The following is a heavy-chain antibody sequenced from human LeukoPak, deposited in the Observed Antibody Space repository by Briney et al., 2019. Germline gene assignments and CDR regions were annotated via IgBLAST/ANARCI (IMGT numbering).Heavy chain of an antibody. V-gene: IGHV1-69*06. CDR2: IIPIFGTA. J-gene: IGHJ4*02. CDR3: ARDPVRGLGGNQDFDY. Sequence: SVKVSCKASGGTFSSYAISWVRQAPGQGLEWMGGIIPIFGTANYAQKFQGRVTITADKSTSTAYMEPSSLRSEDTAVYYCARDPVRGLGGNQDFDYWGQGTLVTVSS. D-gene: IGHD4-23*01. CDR1: GGTFSSYA.